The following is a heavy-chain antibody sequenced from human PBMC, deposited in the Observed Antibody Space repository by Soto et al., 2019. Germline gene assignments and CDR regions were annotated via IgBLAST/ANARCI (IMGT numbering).Heavy chain of an antibody. CDR1: GFTFSSYS. D-gene: IGHD2-15*01. CDR3: ARDGYCSGGSCYSVPVFDY. Sequence: GGSLRLSCAASGFTFSSYSMNWVRQAPGKGLEWLSYISSISTTIYYADSVKGRFTISRDNAKNSLYLQMNSLRAEDTAVYYCARDGYCSGGSCYSVPVFDYWGQGTLVTVSS. V-gene: IGHV3-48*01. J-gene: IGHJ4*02. CDR2: ISSISTTI.